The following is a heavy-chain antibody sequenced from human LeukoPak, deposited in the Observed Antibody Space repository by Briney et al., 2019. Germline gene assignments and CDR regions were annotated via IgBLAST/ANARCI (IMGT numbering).Heavy chain of an antibody. D-gene: IGHD2-2*01. CDR1: GFTFSSYG. CDR2: ISYDGSNK. V-gene: IGHV3-30*18. CDR3: AKVIVVLPAAMSDYFDY. J-gene: IGHJ4*02. Sequence: PGGSLRLSCAASGFTFSSYGMHWVRQAPGKGLEWVAVISYDGSNKYYADSVKGRFTISRDNSKNTLYLQMNSLRAEDTAVYYCAKVIVVLPAAMSDYFDYWGQGTLVTVSS.